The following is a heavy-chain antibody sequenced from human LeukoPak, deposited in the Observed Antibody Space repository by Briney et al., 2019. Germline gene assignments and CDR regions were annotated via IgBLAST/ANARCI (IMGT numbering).Heavy chain of an antibody. CDR3: AKSYMNGWFYFDY. D-gene: IGHD6-19*01. V-gene: IGHV3-23*01. Sequence: GGSLRLSCAASGFTFSSYVMSWVRQAPGKGLEWVSISSDSGGSTYYADSVKGRFTISRDNTKNTLFLQMRSLRAEDTAVYFCAKSYMNGWFYFDYWGQGTVVTVSS. CDR2: SSDSGGST. J-gene: IGHJ4*02. CDR1: GFTFSSYV.